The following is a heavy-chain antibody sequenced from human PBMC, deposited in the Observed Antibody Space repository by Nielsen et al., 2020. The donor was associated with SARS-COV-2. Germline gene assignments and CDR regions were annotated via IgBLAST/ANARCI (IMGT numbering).Heavy chain of an antibody. CDR3: ANGYSSSWYEGPFDY. CDR1: GFTFDDYA. D-gene: IGHD6-13*01. CDR2: ISWNSGSI. V-gene: IGHV3-9*01. J-gene: IGHJ4*02. Sequence: GGSLRLSCAASGFTFDDYAMHWVRQAPGKGLEWVSGISWNSGSIGYADSVKGRFTISRDNAKNSLYLQMNSLRAEDTALYYCANGYSSSWYEGPFDYWGQGTLVTVSS.